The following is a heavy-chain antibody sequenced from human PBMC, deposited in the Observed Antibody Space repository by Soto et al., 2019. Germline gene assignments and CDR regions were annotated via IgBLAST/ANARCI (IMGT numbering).Heavy chain of an antibody. CDR1: GFSFGDSW. CDR3: ATAEVDY. CDR2: MTADGRTI. J-gene: IGHJ4*02. V-gene: IGHV3-74*03. Sequence: EVQLVESGGGLVQPGGSLRLSCAASGFSFGDSWMHWVRQRPGRGPEWVSRMTADGRTIQYADSVKGRFTASRDNVKSTQYLQMNSLRAEDTAVYYCATAEVDYWGPGTLVTVSS.